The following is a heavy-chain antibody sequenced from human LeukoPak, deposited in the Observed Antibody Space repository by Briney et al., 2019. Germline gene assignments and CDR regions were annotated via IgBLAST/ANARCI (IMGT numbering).Heavy chain of an antibody. V-gene: IGHV1-18*01. Sequence: GASVKVSCKASGYTFTSYGISWARQAPGQGLEWMGWISAYNGNTNYAQKLQGRVTMTTDTSTSTAYMELRSLRSDDTAVYYCARVSATMVRGVIIIPSSNWFDPWGQGTLVTVSS. CDR2: ISAYNGNT. CDR3: ARVSATMVRGVIIIPSSNWFDP. J-gene: IGHJ5*02. D-gene: IGHD3-10*01. CDR1: GYTFTSYG.